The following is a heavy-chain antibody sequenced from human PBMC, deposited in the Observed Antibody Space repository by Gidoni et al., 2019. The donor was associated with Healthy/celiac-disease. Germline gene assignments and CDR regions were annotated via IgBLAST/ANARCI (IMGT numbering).Heavy chain of an antibody. Sequence: QLQLQESGPGLVKPSETLSLTCTVSGGSISSSSYYWGWIRQPPGKGLEWIGSIYYSGSTYYNPSLKSRVTISVDTSKNQFSLKLSSVTAADTAVYYCARYEGDFWSGYYMGYFDYWGQGTLVTVSS. CDR3: ARYEGDFWSGYYMGYFDY. CDR1: GGSISSSSYY. J-gene: IGHJ4*02. V-gene: IGHV4-39*01. CDR2: IYYSGST. D-gene: IGHD3-3*01.